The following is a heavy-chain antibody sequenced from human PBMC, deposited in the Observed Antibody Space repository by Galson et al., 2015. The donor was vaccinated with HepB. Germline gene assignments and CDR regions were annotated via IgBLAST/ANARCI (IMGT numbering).Heavy chain of an antibody. CDR3: ARVRGATTEGVDY. V-gene: IGHV3-11*06. CDR2: ISSRSSYT. D-gene: IGHD1-26*01. J-gene: IGHJ4*02. Sequence: LRLSCAASGFTFSDYYMTWIRQAPGKGLEWVSYISSRSSYTNYADSVKGRFSISRDYAKNSLYLQMNSLRVDDTAVYYCARVRGATTEGVDYWGQGTLVTVSS. CDR1: GFTFSDYY.